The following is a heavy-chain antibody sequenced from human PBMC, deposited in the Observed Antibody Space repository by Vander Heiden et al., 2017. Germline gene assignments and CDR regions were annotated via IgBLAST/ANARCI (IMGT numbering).Heavy chain of an antibody. CDR2: INPNSGGT. D-gene: IGHD3-22*01. CDR1: GYTFTGYS. J-gene: IGHJ3*02. CDR3: ARGGYYYDSSRHAFDI. V-gene: IGHV1-2*02. Sequence: QVQLVQSGAEVKKPGASVKVSCKASGYTFTGYSLHWVRQAPGQGLEWMGWINPNSGGTNYAQKFQGRVTMTRDTSISTAYMELSRLRSDDTAVYYCARGGYYYDSSRHAFDIWGQGTMVTVSS.